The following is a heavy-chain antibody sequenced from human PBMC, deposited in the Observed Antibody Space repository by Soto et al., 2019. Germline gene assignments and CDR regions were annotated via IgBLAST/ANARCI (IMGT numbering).Heavy chain of an antibody. CDR3: AQKGYSSHWYFDY. V-gene: IGHV1-69*13. Sequence: SVKVSCKASGGTFSSYAISWVRQAPGQGLEWMGGIIPIFGTANYAQKFQGRVTITADESTSTAYMELSSLRSEDTAVYYCAQKGYSSHWYFDYWGQGTLVTVSS. CDR2: IIPIFGTA. J-gene: IGHJ4*02. CDR1: GGTFSSYA. D-gene: IGHD6-13*01.